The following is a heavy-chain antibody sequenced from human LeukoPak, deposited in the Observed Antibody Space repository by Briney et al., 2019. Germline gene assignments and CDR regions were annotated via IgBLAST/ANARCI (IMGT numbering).Heavy chain of an antibody. CDR3: ARKAIAAAGANWFDP. Sequence: SETLSLTCTVSGGSISSSSYYWGWIRQPPGKGLEWIGSIYYSGSTYYNPSLKSRVTISVDTSKNQFSLKRSSVTAADTAVYYCARKAIAAAGANWFDPWGQGTLVTVSS. J-gene: IGHJ5*02. CDR1: GGSISSSSYY. V-gene: IGHV4-39*01. CDR2: IYYSGST. D-gene: IGHD6-13*01.